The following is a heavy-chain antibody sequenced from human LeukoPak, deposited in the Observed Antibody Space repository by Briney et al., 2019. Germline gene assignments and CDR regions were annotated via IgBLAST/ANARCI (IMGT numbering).Heavy chain of an antibody. V-gene: IGHV4-59*01. CDR2: IYYSGST. CDR3: ARGGPYSSGWHFDY. CDR1: GGSISSYY. Sequence: SETLSLTCTVSGGSISSYYWSWIRQPPGKGLEWIGYIYYSGSTNYNPSLKSRVTISVDTSKNQFSLKLSSATAADTAVYYCARGGPYSSGWHFDYWGQGTLVTVSS. J-gene: IGHJ4*02. D-gene: IGHD6-19*01.